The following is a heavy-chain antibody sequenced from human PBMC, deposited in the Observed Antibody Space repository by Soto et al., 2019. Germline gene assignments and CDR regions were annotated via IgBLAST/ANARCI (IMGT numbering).Heavy chain of an antibody. CDR2: IRSKSYRGTT. CDR1: GFTFGDYA. CDR3: TRSAGQYFYYGMDV. J-gene: IGHJ6*02. Sequence: GGSLRLSCTASGFTFGDYAMTWVRQAPGKGLEWVGFIRSKSYRGTTEYAASVKGRFTISRDDSKSIAYLQMNSLKTEDTAVFYCTRSAGQYFYYGMDVWGQGTMVTVSS. V-gene: IGHV3-49*04.